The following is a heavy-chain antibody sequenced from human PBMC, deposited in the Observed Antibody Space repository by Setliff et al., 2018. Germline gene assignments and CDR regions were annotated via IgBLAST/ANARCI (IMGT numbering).Heavy chain of an antibody. J-gene: IGHJ3*02. CDR1: GFSFSNYA. V-gene: IGHV3-21*01. CDR3: VRVSKDYDSNGLYGFDI. D-gene: IGHD3-22*01. CDR2: FSSRNDYI. Sequence: GGSLRLSCEASGFSFSNYAMNWVRQAPGKGLEWVASFSSRNDYIYHVDSVKGRFTISRDNAKTSLYLQMDSLRVEDTATYYCVRVSKDYDSNGLYGFDIWGQGTMVTV.